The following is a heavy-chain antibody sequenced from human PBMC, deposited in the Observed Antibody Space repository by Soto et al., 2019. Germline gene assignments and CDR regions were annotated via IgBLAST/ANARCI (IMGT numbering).Heavy chain of an antibody. CDR2: IKSKIDGGTT. J-gene: IGHJ4*02. V-gene: IGHV3-15*01. D-gene: IGHD6-6*01. CDR1: GITFSNAW. Sequence: EVQLVESGGGLVKPGGSLRVSCAASGITFSNAWMTWVLQAPGKGLEWVGRIKSKIDGGTTDYGVPVKGRFTISRDDSKNTLYLQMNSLKTEDTAVYYCTTGRYSSSLYFDSWGQGTLVTVSS. CDR3: TTGRYSSSLYFDS.